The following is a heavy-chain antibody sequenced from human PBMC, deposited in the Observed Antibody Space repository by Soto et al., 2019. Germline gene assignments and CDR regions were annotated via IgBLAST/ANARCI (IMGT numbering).Heavy chain of an antibody. J-gene: IGHJ4*02. CDR2: IYHSGST. D-gene: IGHD2-2*01. CDR3: ARGGPQGPYAD. Sequence: PSETLSLTCAVSGGSISSGGYSWSWIRQPPGKGLEWIGYIYHSGSTYYNPSLKSRVTISVDRSKNQFSLKLSSVTAADTAVYYCARGGPQGPYADWGQGTLVTVS. CDR1: GGSISSGGYS. V-gene: IGHV4-30-2*01.